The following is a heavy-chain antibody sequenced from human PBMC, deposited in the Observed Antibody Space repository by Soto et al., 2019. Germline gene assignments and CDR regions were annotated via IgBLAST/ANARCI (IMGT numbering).Heavy chain of an antibody. CDR2: ISSSSSTI. D-gene: IGHD2-15*01. CDR3: ARTHRYCSGDSWFLVDY. Sequence: GGSLRLSCAASGFTFSSYSMNWVRQARGKGLEWVSYISSSSSTIYYADSVKGRFTISGDNAKNELYLQMNSLRAEDTAGYYCARTHRYCSGDSWFLVDYWGQGTLVTVSS. V-gene: IGHV3-48*01. J-gene: IGHJ4*02. CDR1: GFTFSSYS.